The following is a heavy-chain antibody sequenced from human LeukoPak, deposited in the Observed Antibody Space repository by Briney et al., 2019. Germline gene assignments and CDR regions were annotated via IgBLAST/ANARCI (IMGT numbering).Heavy chain of an antibody. V-gene: IGHV3-53*01. CDR1: GFIVGHYY. D-gene: IGHD6-13*01. CDR3: ARDRAAADP. CDR2: IYTDDTT. J-gene: IGHJ5*02. Sequence: GGSLRLSCAASGFIVGHYYMSWVRQAPGKGLECVSVIYTDDTTYYADSVKGRFTISRDDSKNTLSLQMDSLSAEDTAVYYCARDRAAADPWGQGTLVTVSS.